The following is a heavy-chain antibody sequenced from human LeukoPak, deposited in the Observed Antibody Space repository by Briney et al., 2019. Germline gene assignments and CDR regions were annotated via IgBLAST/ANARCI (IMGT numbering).Heavy chain of an antibody. Sequence: GGSLRLSCPASGFTFSNYWVHWARQAPGKGLVCLSRINSDGSSTSYADSVKGRFTISRDNAKNTLYVQMNSLRDEDTAVYYCVRQYRVVAPADYWGQGTLVTVSS. D-gene: IGHD2-2*01. CDR1: GFTFSNYW. V-gene: IGHV3-74*01. CDR3: VRQYRVVAPADY. J-gene: IGHJ4*02. CDR2: INSDGSST.